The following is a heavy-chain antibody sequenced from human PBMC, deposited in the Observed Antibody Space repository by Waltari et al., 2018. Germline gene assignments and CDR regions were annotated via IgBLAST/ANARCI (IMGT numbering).Heavy chain of an antibody. Sequence: QVQLVESGGGVVQPGRSLRLSCAASGFTFSSYAMHWVRQAPGKGLGWAAVISYDGSNKYYADSVKGRFTIARDNSKNTLYLQMNSLRAEDTAVYYCARDRAARPNWYFDLWGRGTLVTVSS. D-gene: IGHD6-6*01. V-gene: IGHV3-30-3*01. J-gene: IGHJ2*01. CDR1: GFTFSSYA. CDR3: ARDRAARPNWYFDL. CDR2: ISYDGSNK.